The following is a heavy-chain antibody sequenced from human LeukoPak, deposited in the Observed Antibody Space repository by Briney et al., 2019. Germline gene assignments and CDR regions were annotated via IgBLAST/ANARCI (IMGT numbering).Heavy chain of an antibody. D-gene: IGHD3-10*01. J-gene: IGHJ4*02. CDR1: GFTFSSYE. CDR3: ARESFGEFFY. CDR2: ISSSGSTI. V-gene: IGHV3-48*03. Sequence: GGSLRLSCAASGFTFSSYEMNWVRQAPGKGLEWVSDISSSGSTIYYADAVKGPFTISRANAKNSLYVQMNSLRAEDTAVYYCARESFGEFFYWGQGTLVTVSS.